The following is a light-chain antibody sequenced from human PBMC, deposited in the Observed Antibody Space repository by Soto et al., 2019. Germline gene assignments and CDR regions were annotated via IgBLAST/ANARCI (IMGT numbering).Light chain of an antibody. V-gene: IGLV2-14*01. J-gene: IGLJ1*01. CDR1: SSEVGLYDY. Sequence: QSVLPQPAPVSGSPGQSITISCTGTSSEVGLYDYVSWYQQHPGKAPQLMIYAVSIRPSGVSNRFSASKSATTASLFISGLQAGDEADYYCTTYTNDSSYVLGHGTKVTVL. CDR2: AVS. CDR3: TTYTNDSSYV.